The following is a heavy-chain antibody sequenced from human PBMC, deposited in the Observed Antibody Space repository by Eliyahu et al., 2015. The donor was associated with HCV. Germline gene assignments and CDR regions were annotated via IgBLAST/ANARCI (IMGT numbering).Heavy chain of an antibody. CDR1: GFXFSSYA. D-gene: IGHD3-10*01. J-gene: IGHJ4*02. V-gene: IGHV3-23*01. Sequence: EVQLLESGGGLVQPGGSLRLSCAASGFXFSSYAMXWVRQAPGKGVEWVSAISGSGGSTYYADSVKGRFTISRDNSKNTLYLQMNSLRAEDTAVYYCAKDPYYYGSGSYDNDDYWGQGTLVTVSS. CDR2: ISGSGGST. CDR3: AKDPYYYGSGSYDNDDY.